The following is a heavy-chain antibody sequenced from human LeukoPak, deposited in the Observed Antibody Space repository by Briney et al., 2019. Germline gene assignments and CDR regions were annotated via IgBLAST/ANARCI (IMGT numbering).Heavy chain of an antibody. J-gene: IGHJ4*02. CDR3: ARGLYDFWSGYPHFDY. CDR1: GFTFSSYS. V-gene: IGHV3-48*01. D-gene: IGHD3-3*01. Sequence: GGSLRLSCAASGFTFSSYSMNWVRQAPGKGLEWVSYISSSSSTIYYADSVKGRFTISRDNAKNSLYLQMNSLRAEDTAVYYCARGLYDFWSGYPHFDYWGQGTLVTVSS. CDR2: ISSSSSTI.